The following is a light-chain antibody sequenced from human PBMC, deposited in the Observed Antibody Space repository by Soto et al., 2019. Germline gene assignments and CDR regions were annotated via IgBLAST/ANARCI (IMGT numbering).Light chain of an antibody. CDR1: SSDVGSYNV. Sequence: QSSLTQPASVSGSPGRSITIACAGTSSDVGSYNVVSWYQQHPGKAPKLMIYEGSKRPSGVSNRFSGSKSGNTASLTISGLQAEDEADYYCCSYAGTGTYVFGTGTKVTVL. CDR2: EGS. J-gene: IGLJ1*01. V-gene: IGLV2-23*01. CDR3: CSYAGTGTYV.